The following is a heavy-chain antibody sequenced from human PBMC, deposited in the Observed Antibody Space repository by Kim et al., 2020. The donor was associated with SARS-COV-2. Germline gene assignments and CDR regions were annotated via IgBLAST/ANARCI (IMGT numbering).Heavy chain of an antibody. CDR3: ARDQIAVAGSFDY. V-gene: IGHV6-1*01. Sequence: EYAGSVNRRKTINPATSQNPFSLQLNSVTPEDTAVYYCARDQIAVAGSFDYWGQGTLVTVSS. J-gene: IGHJ4*02. D-gene: IGHD6-19*01.